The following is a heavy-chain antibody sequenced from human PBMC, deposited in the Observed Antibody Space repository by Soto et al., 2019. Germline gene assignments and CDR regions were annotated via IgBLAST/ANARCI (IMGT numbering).Heavy chain of an antibody. Sequence: EVQLVESGGGLVQPGGSLRLSCEASGFTFSTFWMHWVRHAPGKGMVWVSRINSDGSSTNYADSVKGRVTISRDNAKNTLYLQLNSLRPEDTAVYYCARDFAYWGQGTLVTVSS. CDR1: GFTFSTFW. V-gene: IGHV3-74*01. CDR3: ARDFAY. CDR2: INSDGSST. J-gene: IGHJ4*02.